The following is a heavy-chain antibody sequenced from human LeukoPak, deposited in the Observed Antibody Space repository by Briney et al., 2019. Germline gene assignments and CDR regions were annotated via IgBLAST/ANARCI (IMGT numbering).Heavy chain of an antibody. V-gene: IGHV4-34*01. CDR2: INHSGST. J-gene: IGHJ4*02. Sequence: PSETLSLTCAVYGGSFSGYYWSWIRQPPGKGLEWIGEINHSGSTNYNPSLKSRVTISVDTSKNQFSLKLSSVTAADTAVYYCARATIRDSSGYYYVGMVYWGQGTLVTVSS. D-gene: IGHD3-22*01. CDR3: ARATIRDSSGYYYVGMVY. CDR1: GGSFSGYY.